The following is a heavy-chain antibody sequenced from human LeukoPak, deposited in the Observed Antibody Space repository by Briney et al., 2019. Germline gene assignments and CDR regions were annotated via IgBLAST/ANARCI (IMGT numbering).Heavy chain of an antibody. CDR1: GYSFSNYW. D-gene: IGHD3-9*01. J-gene: IGHJ4*02. V-gene: IGHV5-51*01. Sequence: TPGESLKISCKGSGYSFSNYWIGWVRQMPGKGLEWVGIILPGNSDTRYSPSFQGQVTMSADKSISTAYLQWSSLKAADTAMYYCARQYYDISTDPNYFDSWGQGTLVTVSS. CDR2: ILPGNSDT. CDR3: ARQYYDISTDPNYFDS.